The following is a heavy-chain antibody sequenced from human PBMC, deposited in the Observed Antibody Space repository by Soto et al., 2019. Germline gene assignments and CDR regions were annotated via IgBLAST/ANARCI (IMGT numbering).Heavy chain of an antibody. Sequence: QVQLVQSGAEVKKPGASVKVSCKASGYTFTSYGISWVRQAPGQGLEWMGWISAYNGNTNYAQKLQGRVTMTTDTTTRTAYMELRSLRADDTAVYYCARSLTRELLSWPPSGGWFDPWGQGTLVPVSS. CDR2: ISAYNGNT. J-gene: IGHJ5*02. D-gene: IGHD1-26*01. CDR3: ARSLTRELLSWPPSGGWFDP. CDR1: GYTFTSYG. V-gene: IGHV1-18*04.